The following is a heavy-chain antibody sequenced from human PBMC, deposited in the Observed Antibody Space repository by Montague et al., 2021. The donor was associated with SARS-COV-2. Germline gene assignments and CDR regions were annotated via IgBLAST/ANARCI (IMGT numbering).Heavy chain of an antibody. Sequence: SLRLSCAASGFTFSSYAMSWVRQAPGKGLEWVSAISGSGGSTYYADSVKGRFTISRDNSKNTLYLQMNSLRAEDTAVYYCACTLLWFGELLYYYGMDVWGQGTTVTVSS. CDR3: ACTLLWFGELLYYYGMDV. CDR1: GFTFSSYA. D-gene: IGHD3-10*01. V-gene: IGHV3-23*01. J-gene: IGHJ6*02. CDR2: ISGSGGST.